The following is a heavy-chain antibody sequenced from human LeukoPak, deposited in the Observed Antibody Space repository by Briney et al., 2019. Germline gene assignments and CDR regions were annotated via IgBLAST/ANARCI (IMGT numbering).Heavy chain of an antibody. J-gene: IGHJ1*01. CDR3: AKPPPGTKPPAEYFQH. CDR1: GFTFSSYA. V-gene: IGHV3-23*01. D-gene: IGHD1-1*01. Sequence: SGGSLRLSCAASGFTFSSYAMSWVRQAPGKGLEWVSAISGSGGSTYYADSVKGQFTISRDNSKNTLYLQMNSLRAEDTAVYYCAKPPPGTKPPAEYFQHWGQGTLVTVSS. CDR2: ISGSGGST.